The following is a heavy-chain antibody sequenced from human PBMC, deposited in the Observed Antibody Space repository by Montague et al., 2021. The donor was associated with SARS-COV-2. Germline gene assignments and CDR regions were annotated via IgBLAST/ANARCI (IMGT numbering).Heavy chain of an antibody. CDR2: ISDSGST. J-gene: IGHJ4*02. D-gene: IGHD2-2*01. CDR3: ATVFGGCSATSCYLYN. Sequence: SETLSLTCSVSGTSITSYYWNWIRQPPGKGLEWIGYISDSGSTNYSPSLKSRVSISVDKSRNQFSLNLNSVTAADTAFDYCATVFGGCSATSCYLYNWGRGTLVTVSS. CDR1: GTSITSYY. V-gene: IGHV4-59*12.